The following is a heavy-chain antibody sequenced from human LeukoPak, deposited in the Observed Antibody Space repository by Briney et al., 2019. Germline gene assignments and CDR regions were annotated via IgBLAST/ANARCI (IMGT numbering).Heavy chain of an antibody. V-gene: IGHV3-21*01. CDR1: GFTFSSYW. D-gene: IGHD1-1*01. CDR2: ISSSDSYI. Sequence: GGSLRLSCAASGFTFSSYWMSWVRRAPGKGLEWVSSISSSDSYIYYVDSVKGRFTISRDNAKNSLYLQMDSLRAEDTAVYYCARESGTTIYYYYMDVWGKGTTVTVSS. CDR3: ARESGTTIYYYYMDV. J-gene: IGHJ6*03.